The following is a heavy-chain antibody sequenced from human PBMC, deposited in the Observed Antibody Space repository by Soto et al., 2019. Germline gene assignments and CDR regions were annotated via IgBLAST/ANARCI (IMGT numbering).Heavy chain of an antibody. D-gene: IGHD1-1*01. J-gene: IGHJ4*02. CDR3: ARDYSDFLERRFDY. V-gene: IGHV3-21*01. CDR1: GFTFSSYS. CDR2: ISSSSSYI. Sequence: PGGSLRPSCAASGFTFSSYSMNWVRQAPGKGLEWVSSISSSSSYIYYADSVKGRFTISRDNAKNSLYLQMNSLRAEDTAVYYCARDYSDFLERRFDYWGQGTLVTVSS.